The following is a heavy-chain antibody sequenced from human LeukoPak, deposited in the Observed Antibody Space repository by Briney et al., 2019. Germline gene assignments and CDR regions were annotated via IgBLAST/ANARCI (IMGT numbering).Heavy chain of an antibody. D-gene: IGHD5-24*01. CDR2: IYHSGST. V-gene: IGHV4-59*01. CDR3: ARENGYKYDY. CDR1: GGSMSSYY. J-gene: IGHJ4*02. Sequence: SETLSLTCTVSGGSMSSYYWSWIRQPPGKGLEWIGSIYHSGSTNYNPSLKSRVTISVDTSKNQFSLKLRSVTAADTAVYYCARENGYKYDYWGQGTLVTVSS.